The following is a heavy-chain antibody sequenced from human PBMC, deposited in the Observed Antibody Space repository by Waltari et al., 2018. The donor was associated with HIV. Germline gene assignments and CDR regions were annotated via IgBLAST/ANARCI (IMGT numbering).Heavy chain of an antibody. CDR2: ISAYNGDT. J-gene: IGHJ4*02. CDR1: GYTFTTYA. Sequence: QVQLVQSGAEVKKPGASVKVSCKASGYTFTTYAISWLRQAPGRGLEWMGWISAYNGDTNYAQTLQDRVSMTTDTSTSTAYMELRSLRSDDTAIYYCASGYTYGYEIFDYWGQGTLVTVSS. V-gene: IGHV1-18*01. D-gene: IGHD5-18*01. CDR3: ASGYTYGYEIFDY.